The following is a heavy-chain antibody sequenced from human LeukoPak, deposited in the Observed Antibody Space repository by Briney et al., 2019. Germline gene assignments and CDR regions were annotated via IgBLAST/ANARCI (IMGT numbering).Heavy chain of an antibody. V-gene: IGHV5-51*01. CDR3: ARLGVLRYFDWLFDSFDY. D-gene: IGHD3-9*01. CDR1: GYSFTSYW. J-gene: IGHJ4*02. Sequence: GESLKISCKGSGYSFTSYWIGWVRQMPGKGLEWMGIIYPGDSDTRYSPSFQGQVTISADKSISTAYLQWSSLKASDTAMYYCARLGVLRYFDWLFDSFDYWGQGTLVTVSS. CDR2: IYPGDSDT.